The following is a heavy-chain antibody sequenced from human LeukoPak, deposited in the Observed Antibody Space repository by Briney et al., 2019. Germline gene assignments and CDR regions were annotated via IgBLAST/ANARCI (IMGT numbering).Heavy chain of an antibody. CDR1: VYSFTNYW. J-gene: IGHJ4*02. CDR2: IYPGDSDT. V-gene: IGHV5-51*01. CDR3: AGPLPDASGGDY. D-gene: IGHD6-19*01. Sequence: GESLKISCKGSVYSFTNYWIGWVRQMPGKGLEWMGIIYPGDSDTLYSPSFEDQVTISADKSISTAYLQWSSLKASDTAMYYCAGPLPDASGGDYWGQGTLVTVSS.